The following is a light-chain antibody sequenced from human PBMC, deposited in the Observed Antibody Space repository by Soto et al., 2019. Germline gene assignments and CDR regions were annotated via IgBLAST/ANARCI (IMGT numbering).Light chain of an antibody. CDR3: LQHNTYPHT. Sequence: DVQMTQSPSAMSASVGDRVTIACRASQDISRFVAWFQHKPGRAPERLIYETSNLQPGVPSRFSGSGSGTEFTLAISGLQPEDLATYYCLQHNTYPHTFGQGTKLEIK. J-gene: IGKJ2*01. CDR1: QDISRF. CDR2: ETS. V-gene: IGKV1-17*03.